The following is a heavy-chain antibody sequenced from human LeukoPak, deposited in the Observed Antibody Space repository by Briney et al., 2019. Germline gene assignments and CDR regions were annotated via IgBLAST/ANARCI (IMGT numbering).Heavy chain of an antibody. V-gene: IGHV4-59*01. J-gene: IGHJ4*02. CDR1: GGSISSYY. D-gene: IGHD3-16*01. Sequence: PSETLSLTCTVSGGSISSYYWSWIRQPPGEGLEWIGYIYYSGSTNYNPSLKSRVTISVDTSKNQFSLKLSSVTAADTAVYYCARVLGPGGRYFDYWGQGTLVTVSS. CDR2: IYYSGST. CDR3: ARVLGPGGRYFDY.